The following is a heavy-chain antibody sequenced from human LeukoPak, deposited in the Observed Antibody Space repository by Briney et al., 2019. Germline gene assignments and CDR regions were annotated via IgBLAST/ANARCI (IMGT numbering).Heavy chain of an antibody. J-gene: IGHJ4*02. D-gene: IGHD1-26*01. CDR1: GGSISSYY. CDR3: ARGESGSYFGY. CDR2: IYYSGST. V-gene: IGHV4-59*01. Sequence: SETLSLTCTVSGGSISSYYWSWIRRPPGKGLEWIGYIYYSGSTNYNPSLKSRVTISVDTSKNQFSLKLSSVTAADTAVYYCARGESGSYFGYWGQGTLVTVSS.